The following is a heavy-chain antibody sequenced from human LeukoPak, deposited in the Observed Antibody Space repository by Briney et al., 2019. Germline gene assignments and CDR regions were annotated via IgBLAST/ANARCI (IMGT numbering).Heavy chain of an antibody. D-gene: IGHD3-16*01. Sequence: SETLSLTCTVSGYSISSAYYWGWIRQSPGKGLEWIGYIYYSGSTNYNPSLKSRVTISVDTSKNQFSLKLSSVTAADTAVYYCASSSYDYVWGTEGSFDYWAQGTLVTVSS. CDR3: ASSSYDYVWGTEGSFDY. V-gene: IGHV4-38-2*02. CDR2: IYYSGST. CDR1: GYSISSAYY. J-gene: IGHJ4*02.